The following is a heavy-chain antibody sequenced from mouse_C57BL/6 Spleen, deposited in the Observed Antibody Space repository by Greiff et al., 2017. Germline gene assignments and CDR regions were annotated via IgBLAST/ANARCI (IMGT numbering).Heavy chain of an antibody. CDR2: IYPGGGYT. V-gene: IGHV1-63*01. CDR1: GYTFTNYW. J-gene: IGHJ2*01. CDR3: ARRTGTGDFDY. Sequence: QVQLKQSGAELVRPGTSVKMSCKASGYTFTNYWIGWAKQRPGHGLEWIGDIYPGGGYTNYNEKFKGKATLTADKSSSTAYMQFSSLTSEDAAIYYCARRTGTGDFDYWGQGTTLTVSS. D-gene: IGHD4-1*01.